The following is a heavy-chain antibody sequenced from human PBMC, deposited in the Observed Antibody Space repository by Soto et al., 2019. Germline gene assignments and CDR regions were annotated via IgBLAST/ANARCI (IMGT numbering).Heavy chain of an antibody. CDR1: GFTFSGYW. J-gene: IGHJ4*02. CDR3: AREGFGYSYGY. CDR2: INSDASDI. D-gene: IGHD5-18*01. Sequence: PGGSLRLSCADSGFTFSGYWMHWVRQAPGKGLVWVSRINSDASDIYYADSVKGRFTISRDNAKNTLYLQMNSLRAEDTAVYYCAREGFGYSYGYWGQGIQVTVSS. V-gene: IGHV3-74*01.